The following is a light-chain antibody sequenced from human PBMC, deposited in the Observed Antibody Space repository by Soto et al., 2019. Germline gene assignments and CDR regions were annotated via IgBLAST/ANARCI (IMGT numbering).Light chain of an antibody. V-gene: IGKV1-27*01. Sequence: DIQMTQSPSSLSASVGDRVTITCRASQGISNYLAWYQQKPGKVPKLLIYAASTLQSAVRSWVSGSGSGTAITLTIRSLQPAEVATYYCQEYYSAPLTFGQGTKVEIK. CDR1: QGISNY. CDR3: QEYYSAPLT. CDR2: AAS. J-gene: IGKJ1*01.